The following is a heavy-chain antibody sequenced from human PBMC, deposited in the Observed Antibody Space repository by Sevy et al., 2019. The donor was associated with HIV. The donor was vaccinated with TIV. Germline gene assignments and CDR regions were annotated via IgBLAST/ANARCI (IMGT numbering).Heavy chain of an antibody. CDR2: LKNKARGGTL. Sequence: GGSLRLSCTASGFSFGXXXXXXXXXXPXKXXXXXPCLKNKARGGTLDHAASVKGRFTISRDDSKSIVYLQMNDLRTEDTGVYYCTRWKGAQSIFDYWGQGALVTVSS. CDR1: GFSFGXXX. D-gene: IGHD1-1*01. V-gene: IGHV3-49*03. CDR3: TRWKGAQSIFDY. J-gene: IGHJ4*02.